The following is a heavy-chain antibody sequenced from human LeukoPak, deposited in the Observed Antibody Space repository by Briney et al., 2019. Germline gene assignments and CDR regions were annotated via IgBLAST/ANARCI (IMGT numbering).Heavy chain of an antibody. CDR2: IIPIFGTA. V-gene: IGHV1-69*05. D-gene: IGHD5-18*01. Sequence: SVKVSCKASGGTFSSYAISWVRQAPGQGLEWMGRIIPIFGTANYAQKFQGRVTITTDESTSTAYMELSSLRSEDTAVYYCEADVDTAMVMFDYWGQGTLVTVSS. CDR1: GGTFSSYA. CDR3: EADVDTAMVMFDY. J-gene: IGHJ4*02.